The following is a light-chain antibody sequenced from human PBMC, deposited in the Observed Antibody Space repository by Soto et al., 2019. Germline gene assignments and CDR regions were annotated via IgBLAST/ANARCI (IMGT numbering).Light chain of an antibody. J-gene: IGKJ4*01. CDR3: QPYGSSPGT. CDR1: QSVSSY. V-gene: IGKV3-20*01. CDR2: GSS. Sequence: EIVLTQSPGTLSLSPGERATLSCRASQSVSSYLAWYQQKPGQAPRLLLYGSSTRATGIPARFSGSGSGTDFTLTNSRLEPEDFAVYYCQPYGSSPGTFGGGTKVEIK.